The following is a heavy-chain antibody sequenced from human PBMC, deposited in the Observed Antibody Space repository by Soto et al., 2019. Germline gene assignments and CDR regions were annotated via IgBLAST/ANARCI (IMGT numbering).Heavy chain of an antibody. J-gene: IGHJ6*03. V-gene: IGHV1-18*01. D-gene: IGHD2-2*02. Sequence: ASVKVSCKASGYTFTSYGISWVRQAPGQGLEWMGWISAYNGNTNYAQKLQGRVTMTTDTSTSTAYMELRSLRSDDTAVYYCARLYCSSTSCYSGKDYYYMDVWGKGTTVTVSS. CDR3: ARLYCSSTSCYSGKDYYYMDV. CDR1: GYTFTSYG. CDR2: ISAYNGNT.